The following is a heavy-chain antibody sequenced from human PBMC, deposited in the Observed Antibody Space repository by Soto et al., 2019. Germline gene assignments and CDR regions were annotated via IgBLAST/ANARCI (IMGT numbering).Heavy chain of an antibody. CDR3: ARESRGADNYYYGMDV. CDR1: GGSFSGYY. V-gene: IGHV4-34*01. CDR2: INHSGST. D-gene: IGHD2-15*01. Sequence: KPSETLSLTCAVYGGSFSGYYWSWIRQPPGKGLEWIGEINHSGSTNYNPSLKSRVTISVDTSKNQFSLKLSSVTAADTAVYYCARESRGADNYYYGMDVWGQGTTVTVSS. J-gene: IGHJ6*02.